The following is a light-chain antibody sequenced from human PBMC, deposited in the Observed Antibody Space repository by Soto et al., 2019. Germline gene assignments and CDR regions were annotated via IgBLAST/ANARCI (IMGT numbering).Light chain of an antibody. CDR1: QSISSW. J-gene: IGKJ4*01. Sequence: DIHMTQSPSTLSASVGDRVTITCRASQSISSWLAWYQQKPGKAPKLLIHEASRLETGVPSRFSGSESGTEFTLTISGLHAEDSATYYCQQYTNFPLTFGGGTKVDIK. CDR2: EAS. V-gene: IGKV1-5*01. CDR3: QQYTNFPLT.